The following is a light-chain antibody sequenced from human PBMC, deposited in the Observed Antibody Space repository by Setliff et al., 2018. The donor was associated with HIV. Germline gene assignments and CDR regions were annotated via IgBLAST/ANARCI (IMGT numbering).Light chain of an antibody. CDR1: TRDVGGYNF. V-gene: IGLV2-11*01. Sequence: QSALAQPRSVSGSPGQSATISCTGTTRDVGGYNFVSWYQHHPGKAPKLMIYDVIKRPSGVPDRFSGSKSGNTASLTISGLQAEDEADYYCCSYAGSHTFVFGTGTKVTVL. CDR2: DVI. J-gene: IGLJ1*01. CDR3: CSYAGSHTFV.